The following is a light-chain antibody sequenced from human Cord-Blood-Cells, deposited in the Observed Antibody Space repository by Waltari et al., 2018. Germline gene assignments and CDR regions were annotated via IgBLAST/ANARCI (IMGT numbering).Light chain of an antibody. J-gene: IGLJ3*02. CDR2: EVS. CDR1: SSDVGGYNY. V-gene: IGLV2-14*01. Sequence: QSALTQPASVSGSPGQSITIPCTGTSSDVGGYNYVSWYQQHPGNAPKRMIYEVSNRPSGVSNRFSGSKSGNTASLSISGLQAEDEADYYCSSYTSSSTWVFGGGTKLTVL. CDR3: SSYTSSSTWV.